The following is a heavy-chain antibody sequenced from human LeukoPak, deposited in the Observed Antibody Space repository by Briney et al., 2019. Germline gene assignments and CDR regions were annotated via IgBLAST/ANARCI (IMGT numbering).Heavy chain of an antibody. CDR3: ARGSHIAVASDY. D-gene: IGHD6-19*01. Sequence: ASVKVSCKASGYTFTSYDINWVRQATGQGLEGMGWMNPNSGNTGYAQKFQGRVTMTRNTSISTAYMELSSLRSEDTAVYYCARGSHIAVASDYWGQGTLVTVSS. CDR2: MNPNSGNT. V-gene: IGHV1-8*01. J-gene: IGHJ4*02. CDR1: GYTFTSYD.